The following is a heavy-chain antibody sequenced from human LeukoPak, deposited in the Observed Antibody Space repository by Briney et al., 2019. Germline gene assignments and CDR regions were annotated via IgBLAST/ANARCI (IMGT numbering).Heavy chain of an antibody. CDR3: ARGQSVEMATWTFDY. Sequence: GGTLRLSCAASGFTVSSNYMSWVRQAPGKGLEWVSSISSSSSYIYYADSVKGRFTISRDNAKNSLYLQMNSLRAEDTAVYYCARGQSVEMATWTFDYWGQGTLVTVSS. V-gene: IGHV3-21*01. CDR1: GFTVSSNY. CDR2: ISSSSSYI. J-gene: IGHJ4*02. D-gene: IGHD5-24*01.